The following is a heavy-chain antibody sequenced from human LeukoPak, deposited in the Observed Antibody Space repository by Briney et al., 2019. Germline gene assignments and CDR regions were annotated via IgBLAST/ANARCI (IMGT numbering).Heavy chain of an antibody. D-gene: IGHD2-2*01. Sequence: GGSLRLSCAASGFSFDDYAMHWVRQAPGKGLEWVSGITWNSGSTGYEDSVKGRFTISRDNAKNSLFVQMNSLRAEDTALYYCAKDACSGTSCSFDYWGQGTLVTVSS. J-gene: IGHJ4*02. CDR3: AKDACSGTSCSFDY. CDR1: GFSFDDYA. CDR2: ITWNSGST. V-gene: IGHV3-9*01.